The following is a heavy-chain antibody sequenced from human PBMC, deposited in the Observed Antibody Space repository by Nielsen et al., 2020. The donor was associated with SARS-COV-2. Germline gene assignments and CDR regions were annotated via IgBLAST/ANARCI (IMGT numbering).Heavy chain of an antibody. D-gene: IGHD6-19*01. CDR1: GFTFSSYA. V-gene: IGHV3-23*01. CDR2: ISGSGGST. J-gene: IGHJ2*01. Sequence: GGSLRLSCAASGFTFSSYAMSWVRQAPGKGLEWVSAISGSGGSTYYADSVKGRFTISRDNSKNTLYLQMNSLRAEDTAVYHCATHPGRGIAVTSMGWYFDLWGRGTLVTVSS. CDR3: ATHPGRGIAVTSMGWYFDL.